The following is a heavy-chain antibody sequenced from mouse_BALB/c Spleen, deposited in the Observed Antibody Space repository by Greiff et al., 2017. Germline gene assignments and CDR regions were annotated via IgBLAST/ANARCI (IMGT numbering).Heavy chain of an antibody. J-gene: IGHJ2*01. V-gene: IGHV1-54*01. Sequence: QVQLQQSGAELVRPGTSVKVSCKASGYAFTNYLIEWVKQRPGQGLEWIGVINPGSGGTNYNEKFKGKATLTADKSSSTAYMQLSSLTSDDSAVYFCARRITTVVATDYWGQGTTLTVSS. CDR2: INPGSGGT. CDR3: ARRITTVVATDY. D-gene: IGHD1-1*01. CDR1: GYAFTNYL.